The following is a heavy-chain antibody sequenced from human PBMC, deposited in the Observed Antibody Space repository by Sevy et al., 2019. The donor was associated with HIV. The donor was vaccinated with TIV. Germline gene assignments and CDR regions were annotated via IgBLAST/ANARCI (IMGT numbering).Heavy chain of an antibody. CDR1: GFTCSSYW. D-gene: IGHD3-9*01. V-gene: IGHV3-74*01. Sequence: GGALRLSCEASGFTCSSYWMHWVRQVPGKGLVWVSRIDPDGSRTSYVDSVKGRFTISRENAKHTLYLQMNSLRVEDTPLYYCETDFAWPSGYWGQGTPLTLYS. J-gene: IGHJ4*02. CDR3: ETDFAWPSGY. CDR2: IDPDGSRT.